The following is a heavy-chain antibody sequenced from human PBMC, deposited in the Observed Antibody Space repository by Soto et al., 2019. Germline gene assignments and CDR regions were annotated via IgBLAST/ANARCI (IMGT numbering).Heavy chain of an antibody. D-gene: IGHD3-22*01. CDR1: GGSISSYY. CDR3: AGGRYYDSSGYYS. CDR2: IYYSGST. V-gene: IGHV4-59*01. Sequence: QVQLQESGPGLVKPSETLSLTCTVSGGSISSYYWSWIRQPPGKGLEWIGYIYYSGSTNYNPSLKSRVTISVDTSQNPFSLKLSSVTAADTAVYYCAGGRYYDSSGYYSWGQGTLVTVSS. J-gene: IGHJ4*02.